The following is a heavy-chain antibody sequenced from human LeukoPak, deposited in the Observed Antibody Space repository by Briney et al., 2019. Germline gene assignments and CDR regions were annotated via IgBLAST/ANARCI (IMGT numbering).Heavy chain of an antibody. CDR1: GLTVSTNY. Sequence: GGPLRLSCAASGLTVSTNYMSCVRQAPGKGLEWVSVLHSGGNAYYADSVKGTFTISRDNSKNTLYLQMNNLKGEDTAVYYCARVINLSTFDIWGQGTMVTVSS. J-gene: IGHJ3*02. CDR3: ARVINLSTFDI. D-gene: IGHD5/OR15-5a*01. V-gene: IGHV3-66*01. CDR2: LHSGGNA.